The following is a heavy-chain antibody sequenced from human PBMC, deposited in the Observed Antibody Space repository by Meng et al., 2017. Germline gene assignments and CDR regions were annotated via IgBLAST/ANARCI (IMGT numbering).Heavy chain of an antibody. V-gene: IGHV3-74*01. J-gene: IGHJ4*02. CDR2: INSDGSST. CDR3: TTGSEKYYYDSSGYYYFDY. D-gene: IGHD3-22*01. CDR1: GFTFSSYW. Sequence: GESLKISCAASGFTFSSYWMHWVRQAPGKGLVWVSRINSDGSSTSYADSVKGRFTISRDNAKNTLYLQMNSLRAEDTAVYYCTTGSEKYYYDSSGYYYFDYWGQGTLVTVSS.